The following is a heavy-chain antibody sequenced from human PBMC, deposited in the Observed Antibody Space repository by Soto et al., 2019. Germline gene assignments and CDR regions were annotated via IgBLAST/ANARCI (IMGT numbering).Heavy chain of an antibody. Sequence: PSETLSLTSTVSRGSISSYYWSWIRQPPGKGLEWLGYIYYTGATNYNPSLKSRVTISLDTSKNQFSLHLSSVTAADTAVYYCATGRYYYGSEYWGQGTLVTVS. J-gene: IGHJ4*02. CDR3: ATGRYYYGSEY. V-gene: IGHV4-59*01. D-gene: IGHD3-10*01. CDR2: IYYTGAT. CDR1: RGSISSYY.